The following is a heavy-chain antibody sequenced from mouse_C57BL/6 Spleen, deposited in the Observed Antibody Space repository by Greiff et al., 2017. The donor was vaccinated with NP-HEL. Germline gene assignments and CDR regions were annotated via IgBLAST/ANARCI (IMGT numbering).Heavy chain of an antibody. D-gene: IGHD1-1*01. CDR2: IYPGSGNT. V-gene: IGHV1-76*01. J-gene: IGHJ1*03. CDR3: ARSAYYGSRGYFDV. CDR1: GYTFTDYY. Sequence: QVQLQQSGAELVRPGASVKLSCKASGYTFTDYYINWVKQRPGQGLEWIARIYPGSGNTYYNEKFKGKATLTAEKSSSTAYMQLSSLTSEDSAVYFCARSAYYGSRGYFDVWGTGTTVTVSS.